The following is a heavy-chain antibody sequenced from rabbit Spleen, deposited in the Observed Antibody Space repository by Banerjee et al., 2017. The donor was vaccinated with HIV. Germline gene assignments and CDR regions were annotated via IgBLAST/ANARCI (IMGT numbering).Heavy chain of an antibody. D-gene: IGHD8-1*01. Sequence: QSLEESGGDLVKPGASLTVTCTASGFYFSKSDYMCWVSQAPGKGLEWISCIAGDSSGFTYSATWAKGRFTCSKTSSTTVTLQMTSLTVADTATYFCARDPGSSFSTYGMDLWCQGTLVTVS. CDR1: GFYFSKSDY. CDR2: IAGDSSGFT. J-gene: IGHJ6*01. V-gene: IGHV1S40*01. CDR3: ARDPGSSFSTYGMDL.